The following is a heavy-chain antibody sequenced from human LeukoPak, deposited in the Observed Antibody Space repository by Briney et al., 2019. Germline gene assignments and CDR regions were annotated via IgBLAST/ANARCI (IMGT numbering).Heavy chain of an antibody. CDR2: ISAYNGNT. J-gene: IGHJ4*02. CDR3: ARGFHYYDSSGYLNY. CDR1: GYTFTSYG. Sequence: ASVKVSCKASGYTFTSYGISWVRQAPGQGLEWMGWISAYNGNTNYAQKLQDRVTMTTDTSTSTAYMELRSLRSDDTAVYYCARGFHYYDSSGYLNYWGQGTLVTVSS. V-gene: IGHV1-18*01. D-gene: IGHD3-22*01.